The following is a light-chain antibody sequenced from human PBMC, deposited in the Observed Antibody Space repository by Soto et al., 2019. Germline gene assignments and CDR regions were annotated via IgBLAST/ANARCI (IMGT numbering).Light chain of an antibody. CDR1: QSISSTY. CDR3: QQYGSSPWT. Sequence: IVLTQSPGTLSLSPGERATLSCRASQSISSTYLAWYQHKPGQATRLIIYGAFSRATGIPDRFSGIVSGTDLTINISRLEPEDFAVDYGQQYGSSPWTFGQGTKVDIK. J-gene: IGKJ1*01. V-gene: IGKV3-20*01. CDR2: GAF.